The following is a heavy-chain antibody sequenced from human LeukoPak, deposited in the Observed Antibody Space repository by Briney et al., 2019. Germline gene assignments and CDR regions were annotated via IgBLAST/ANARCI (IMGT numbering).Heavy chain of an antibody. CDR1: GGSISSYY. D-gene: IGHD6-13*01. Sequence: RPSETLSLTCTVSGGSISSYYWSWIRQPPGKGLEWIGYIYYSGSTNYNPPLKSRVTISVDTSKNQFSLKLSSVTAADTAVYYCARHLQGSSSWDYDCWGQGTLVTVSS. V-gene: IGHV4-59*08. CDR2: IYYSGST. CDR3: ARHLQGSSSWDYDC. J-gene: IGHJ4*02.